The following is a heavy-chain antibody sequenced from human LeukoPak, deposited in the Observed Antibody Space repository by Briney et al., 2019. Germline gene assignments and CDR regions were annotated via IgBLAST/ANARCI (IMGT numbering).Heavy chain of an antibody. CDR2: IIPIFGTA. J-gene: IGHJ4*02. D-gene: IGHD5-18*01. V-gene: IGHV1-69*05. Sequence: GASVKVSCKASGGTFSSYAISWVRQAPGQGLEWMGGIIPIFGTANYAQKFQGRVTITTDVSTSTAYMELSSLRSEDTAVYYCACGYSYGSDYWGQGTLVTVSS. CDR1: GGTFSSYA. CDR3: ACGYSYGSDY.